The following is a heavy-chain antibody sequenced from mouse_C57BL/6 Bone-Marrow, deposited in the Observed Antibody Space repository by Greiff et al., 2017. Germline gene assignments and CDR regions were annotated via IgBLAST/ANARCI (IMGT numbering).Heavy chain of an antibody. Sequence: VQLQESGAELARPGASVKLSCKASGYTFTSYGISWVKQRTGQGLEWIGEIYPRSGNTYYNEKFKGKATLTADKSSSTAYMELRSLTSEDSAVYFCARLWPRAWFAYWGQGTLVTVSA. CDR1: GYTFTSYG. J-gene: IGHJ3*01. CDR2: IYPRSGNT. V-gene: IGHV1-81*01. CDR3: ARLWPRAWFAY.